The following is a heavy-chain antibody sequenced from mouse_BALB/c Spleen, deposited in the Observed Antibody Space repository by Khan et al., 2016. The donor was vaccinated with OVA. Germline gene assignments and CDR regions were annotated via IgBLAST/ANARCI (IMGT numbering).Heavy chain of an antibody. CDR3: ARVGSSGPAGFAY. CDR1: GYSITSGYF. Sequence: EVQLQESGPGLVKPSQSLSLTCSVTGYSITSGYFWNWIRQFPGNKLEWMGYIRYDGNSNYNPSLKNRISITRDTSKNQFFLKLNSVPHEDTATYDCARVGSSGPAGFAYWGQGTLVTVSA. V-gene: IGHV3-6*02. J-gene: IGHJ3*01. D-gene: IGHD3-1*01. CDR2: IRYDGNS.